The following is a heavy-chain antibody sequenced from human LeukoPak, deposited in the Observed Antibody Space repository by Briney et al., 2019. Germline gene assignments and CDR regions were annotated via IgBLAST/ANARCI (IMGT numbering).Heavy chain of an antibody. CDR2: IHPGDSDT. J-gene: IGHJ4*02. CDR3: ATTKGGNRYYFDY. Sequence: GESLKISCKGSGYSFTTYWIGWVRQMPGKGLKWMGIIHPGDSDTRYSPSFQGQVSISADKSISTAYLQWSSLKASDTAMYYCATTKGGNRYYFDYWGQGTLATVPS. D-gene: IGHD4-23*01. V-gene: IGHV5-51*01. CDR1: GYSFTTYW.